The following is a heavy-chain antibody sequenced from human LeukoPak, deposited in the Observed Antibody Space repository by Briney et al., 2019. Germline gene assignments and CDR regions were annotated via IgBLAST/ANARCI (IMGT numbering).Heavy chain of an antibody. V-gene: IGHV1-2*02. CDR2: INPNSGDT. D-gene: IGHD4-17*01. CDR1: GYTFSGYY. Sequence: ASVKVSCKAPGYTFSGYYIHWVRQAPGQGLEWMGWINPNSGDTNSAQKFQGRVTLTRDTSISTAYMEVSRLSSDDTARYYCARGDEYGDFWGQGTLVSVSS. CDR3: ARGDEYGDF. J-gene: IGHJ4*02.